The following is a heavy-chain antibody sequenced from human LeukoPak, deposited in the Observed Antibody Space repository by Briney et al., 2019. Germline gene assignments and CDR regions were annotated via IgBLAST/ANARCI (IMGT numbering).Heavy chain of an antibody. J-gene: IGHJ4*02. Sequence: SVKVSCKASGYTFSNFQINWVRQAPGQGLEWMGGVIPIFGTANYAQKFQGRVTITTDESTSTAYMELSSLRSEDTAVYYCANNIVGATDGDYWGQGTLVTVSS. CDR3: ANNIVGATDGDY. D-gene: IGHD1-26*01. CDR2: VIPIFGTA. V-gene: IGHV1-69*05. CDR1: GYTFSNFQ.